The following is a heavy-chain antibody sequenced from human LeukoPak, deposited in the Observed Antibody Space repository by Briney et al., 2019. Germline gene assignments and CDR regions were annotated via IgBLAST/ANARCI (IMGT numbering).Heavy chain of an antibody. CDR3: AKGDPSCLSPIDY. V-gene: IGHV3-23*01. CDR2: FSGSGGST. CDR1: GFTFSNYA. J-gene: IGHJ4*02. Sequence: PGGSLRLSCAASGFTFSNYAMSWVRQAPGKGLEWVSAFSGSGGSTYYADSVKGRFTISRDNSKNTLYLQMYSLRVEDTAVYYCAKGDPSCLSPIDYWGQGTLVTVSS. D-gene: IGHD1-26*01.